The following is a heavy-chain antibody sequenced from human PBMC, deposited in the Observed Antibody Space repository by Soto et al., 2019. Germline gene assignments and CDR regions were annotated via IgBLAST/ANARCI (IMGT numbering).Heavy chain of an antibody. CDR3: SREGRIAVAGLNYYYYGMAV. V-gene: IGHV3-21*01. CDR2: ISSSSGYI. J-gene: IGHJ6*01. CDR1: VFTFSIYS. Sequence: PGGYLRIACAASVFTFSIYSMTWVRQAPVNGRDCVSSISSSSGYIYYSDSVKGRFTISRDNAKNSLYLQLNSLRAEDTAVYYCSREGRIAVAGLNYYYYGMAVVRQLTTVTVSS. D-gene: IGHD6-19*01.